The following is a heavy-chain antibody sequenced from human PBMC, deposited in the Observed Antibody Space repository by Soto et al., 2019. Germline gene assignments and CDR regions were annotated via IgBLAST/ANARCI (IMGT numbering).Heavy chain of an antibody. CDR3: ATNYAYYYYYGMDV. CDR1: GGSIRSSSDY. D-gene: IGHD4-4*01. CDR2: IYYSGST. Sequence: PSETLSLTCTVSGGSIRSSSDYWVWIRQPPGKGLEWIGSIYYSGSTYYNPSLKSRVTISVDTSKNQFSLKLSSVTAADTAVYYCATNYAYYYYYGMDVWGQGTTVTVSS. V-gene: IGHV4-39*01. J-gene: IGHJ6*02.